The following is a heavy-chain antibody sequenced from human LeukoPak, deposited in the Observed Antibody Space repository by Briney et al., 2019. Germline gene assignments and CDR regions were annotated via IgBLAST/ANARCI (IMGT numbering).Heavy chain of an antibody. V-gene: IGHV3-30*18. CDR2: ISYDGSNK. D-gene: IGHD3-9*01. CDR1: GFTFSSYG. J-gene: IGHJ6*02. CDR3: AKDSYYDILTLYYYYYGMDV. Sequence: PGGSLRLSCAASGFTFSSYGMHWVRQAPGKGLEWVAVISYDGSNKYYADSVKGRFTISRDNSKNTLYLQMNSLRAEDTAVYYCAKDSYYDILTLYYYYYGMDVWGQGTTVTVSS.